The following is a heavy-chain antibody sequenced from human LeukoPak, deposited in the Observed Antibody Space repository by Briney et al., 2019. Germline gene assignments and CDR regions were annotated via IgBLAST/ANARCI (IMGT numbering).Heavy chain of an antibody. CDR2: MYPNSGNT. Sequence: ASVKVSCKASGYTFTSYDINWVRQATGQGLEWMGWMYPNSGNTGYAQKFQGRVTMTRNTSISTAYMELSSLRSEDTAVYYCARGLYGGNYYYFDYWGQGTLVTVSS. CDR3: ARGLYGGNYYYFDY. D-gene: IGHD4-23*01. CDR1: GYTFTSYD. V-gene: IGHV1-8*01. J-gene: IGHJ4*02.